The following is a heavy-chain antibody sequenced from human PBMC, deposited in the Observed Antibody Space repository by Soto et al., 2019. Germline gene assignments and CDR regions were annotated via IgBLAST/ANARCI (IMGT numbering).Heavy chain of an antibody. D-gene: IGHD3-10*01. CDR3: ARDLWLGESFRYYFDY. Sequence: GASVEVCCKDSGETFTDYFRQWVGQGPGQRLEWMGWINPASGKTKYSQKFQGRVTITRDTSASTAYMELSSLTSEDTALYYCARDLWLGESFRYYFDYWAQGTLVTVSS. J-gene: IGHJ4*01. CDR1: GETFTDYF. V-gene: IGHV1-3*01. CDR2: INPASGKT.